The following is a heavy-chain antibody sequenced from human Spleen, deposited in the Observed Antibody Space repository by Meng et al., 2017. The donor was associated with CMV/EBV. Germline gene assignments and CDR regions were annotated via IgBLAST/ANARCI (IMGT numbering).Heavy chain of an antibody. CDR1: GYTFTGYH. D-gene: IGHD2-2*01. CDR3: ARAVVPDATFDP. Sequence: ASVKVSCKSSGYTFTGYHMHWVRQAPGQGLEWMGWINPNSGGTNYAQKFQGRVTMTRDTSISTAYMELSRLTSEDTAVYYCARAVVPDATFDPWGQGTLVTSPQ. V-gene: IGHV1-2*02. CDR2: INPNSGGT. J-gene: IGHJ5*02.